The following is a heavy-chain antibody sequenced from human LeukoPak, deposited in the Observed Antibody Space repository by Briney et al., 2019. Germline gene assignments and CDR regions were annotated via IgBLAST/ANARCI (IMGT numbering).Heavy chain of an antibody. CDR2: IYTSGST. CDR1: GGSISSGSYY. D-gene: IGHD3-3*01. Sequence: PSQTLSLTCAVSGGSISSGSYYWSWIRQPAGKGLEWIGRIYTSGSTNYNPSLKSRVTISLDTSKNQFSLKLSSVTAADTAVYYCASCPYYDFWSGYYVGRGMGYFDYWGQGTLVPVSS. J-gene: IGHJ4*02. CDR3: ASCPYYDFWSGYYVGRGMGYFDY. V-gene: IGHV4-61*02.